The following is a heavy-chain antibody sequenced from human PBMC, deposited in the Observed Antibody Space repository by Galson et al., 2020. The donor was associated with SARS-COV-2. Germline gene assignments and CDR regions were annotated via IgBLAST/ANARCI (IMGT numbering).Heavy chain of an antibody. D-gene: IGHD2-8*01. Sequence: SETLSLTCTVSGGSVSSGSYYWSWIRQPPGKGLEWIGYIYYSGSTNYNPSLKSRVTISVDTSKNQFSLKLSSVTAADTAVYYCARELRLSWRGKWVNWFDPWGQGTLVTVSS. CDR1: GGSVSSGSYY. V-gene: IGHV4-61*01. CDR3: ARELRLSWRGKWVNWFDP. CDR2: IYYSGST. J-gene: IGHJ5*02.